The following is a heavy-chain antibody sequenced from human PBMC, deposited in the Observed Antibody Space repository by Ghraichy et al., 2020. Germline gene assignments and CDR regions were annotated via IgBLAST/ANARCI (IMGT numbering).Heavy chain of an antibody. CDR1: GGSFSNYH. V-gene: IGHV4-34*01. CDR3: ARIPSFVP. D-gene: IGHD2-2*02. Sequence: SETLSLTCAVYGGSFSNYHWSWIRQPPGKGLEWIGEINDSGSNNYNPSLKSRVTISVETSKNHFSLSLSSVTAADTAVYYCARIPSFVPWGQGTLVTVSS. J-gene: IGHJ5*02. CDR2: INDSGSN.